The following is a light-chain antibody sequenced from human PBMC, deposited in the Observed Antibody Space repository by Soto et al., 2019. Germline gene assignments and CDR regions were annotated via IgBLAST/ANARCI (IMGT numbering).Light chain of an antibody. CDR2: GAS. V-gene: IGKV3-20*01. J-gene: IGKJ1*01. CDR1: QSVSSNF. Sequence: EIVLTQSPGSLSLSPGEGATLFCRASQSVSSNFFAWYQQKPGQAPRLLINGASTRATGIPDRFSGSGSGTDFXLXXSRLEPEDFAVYYCQQYASSVTFGQGTKVEIK. CDR3: QQYASSVT.